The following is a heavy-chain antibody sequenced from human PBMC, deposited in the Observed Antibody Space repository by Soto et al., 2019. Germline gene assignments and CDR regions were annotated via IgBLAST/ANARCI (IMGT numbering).Heavy chain of an antibody. D-gene: IGHD3-16*01. CDR3: ARCLGYDYVWGRYCDSRSNPEYFDY. CDR1: GGTFSGYC. J-gene: IGHJ4*02. V-gene: IGHV4-34*01. CDR2: INHSGST. Sequence: APLSVSCAVYGGTFSGYCWRGIRQPQGKGLEWIGEINHSGSTNYNPSLKSRVTISVDTSKNQSSLKLSSVTAADTAVYYCARCLGYDYVWGRYCDSRSNPEYFDYWGQGTLVTVSS.